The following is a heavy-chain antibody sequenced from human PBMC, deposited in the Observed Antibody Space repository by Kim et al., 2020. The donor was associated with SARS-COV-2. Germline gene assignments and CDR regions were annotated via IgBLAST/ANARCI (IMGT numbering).Heavy chain of an antibody. D-gene: IGHD1-1*01. J-gene: IGHJ6*02. CDR3: ARAPMEPRGYYYYPMDV. V-gene: IGHV1-46*01. Sequence: ASVKVSCKASGYSLTSYYMHWVRQAPGQGLEWMGKINPSGGSTSYAQKFQGRVIMTRDTSTSTVYMELRTLRSEDTAVYYCARAPMEPRGYYYYPMDVWGPGTTVTVSS. CDR1: GYSLTSYY. CDR2: INPSGGST.